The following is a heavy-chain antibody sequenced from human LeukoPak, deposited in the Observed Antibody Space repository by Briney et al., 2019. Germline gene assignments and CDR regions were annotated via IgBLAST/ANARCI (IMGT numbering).Heavy chain of an antibody. CDR1: GFTFSSYS. D-gene: IGHD6-6*01. CDR2: ISSSSSYI. J-gene: IGHJ3*02. Sequence: GGSLRLSCAASGFTFSSYSMNWVCQAPGKGLEWVSSISSSSSYIYYADSVKGRFTISRDNAKNSLYLQMNSLRAEDTAVYYCARGIAARPMSDAFDIWGQGTMVTVSS. V-gene: IGHV3-21*01. CDR3: ARGIAARPMSDAFDI.